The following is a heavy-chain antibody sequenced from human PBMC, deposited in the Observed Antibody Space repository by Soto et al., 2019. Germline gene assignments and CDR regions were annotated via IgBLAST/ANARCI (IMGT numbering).Heavy chain of an antibody. CDR2: IYYGGST. V-gene: IGHV4-30-4*01. J-gene: IGHJ5*02. CDR1: GGSISSGDYY. D-gene: IGHD4-17*01. CDR3: AGSHRMTTVTTSWFDP. Sequence: SETLSLTCTVSGGSISSGDYYWSWIRQPPGKGLEWIGYIYYGGSTYYNPSLKSRVTISVDTSKNQFSLKLSSVTAADTAVYYCAGSHRMTTVTTSWFDPWGQGTLVTVSS.